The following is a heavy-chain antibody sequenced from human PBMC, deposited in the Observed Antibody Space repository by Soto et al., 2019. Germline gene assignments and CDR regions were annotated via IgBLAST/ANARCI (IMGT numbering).Heavy chain of an antibody. D-gene: IGHD6-13*01. Sequence: ASLKVSCKASGGTFSSYAISWVRQAPGQGLEWMGGIIPIFGTANYAQKFQGRVTITADESTSTAYMELSGLRSEDTAVYYCAREPSGIAKDFDYWGQGTLVTVSS. V-gene: IGHV1-69*13. CDR2: IIPIFGTA. J-gene: IGHJ4*02. CDR1: GGTFSSYA. CDR3: AREPSGIAKDFDY.